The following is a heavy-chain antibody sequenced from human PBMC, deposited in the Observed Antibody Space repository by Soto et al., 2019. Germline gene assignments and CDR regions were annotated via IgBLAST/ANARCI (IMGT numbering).Heavy chain of an antibody. CDR3: ARDRQLLGDAFDI. J-gene: IGHJ3*02. V-gene: IGHV1-69*13. CDR1: GGTFSSYA. D-gene: IGHD2-2*01. Sequence: ASVKVSCKASGGTFSSYAISWVRQAPGQGLEWMGGIIPIFGTANYAQKFQGRVTITADESTSTAYMELSSLRSEDTAVYYCARDRQLLGDAFDIWGQGTMVTVSS. CDR2: IIPIFGTA.